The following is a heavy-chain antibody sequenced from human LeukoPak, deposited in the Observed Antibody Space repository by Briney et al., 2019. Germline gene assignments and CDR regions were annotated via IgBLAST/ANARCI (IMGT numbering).Heavy chain of an antibody. CDR3: ARGDSSSWPSPFDY. Sequence: SETLSLTCAVYGGSFSGYYWSWIRQPPGKGLKWIGEINHSGSTNYNPSLKSRVTISVDTSKNQFSLKLSSVTAADTAVYYCARGDSSSWPSPFDYWGQGTLVTVSS. CDR2: INHSGST. D-gene: IGHD6-13*01. V-gene: IGHV4-34*01. CDR1: GGSFSGYY. J-gene: IGHJ4*02.